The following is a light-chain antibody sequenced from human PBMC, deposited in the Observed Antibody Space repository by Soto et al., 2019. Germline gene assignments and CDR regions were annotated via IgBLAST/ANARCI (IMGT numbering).Light chain of an antibody. V-gene: IGKV3-20*01. J-gene: IGKJ1*01. CDR2: GAS. CDR3: QQYGNSPQT. Sequence: EIVLTQSPGTLSLSPGERATLSCRASQSVSSNYVAWYQQKPGQAPRLLIYGASSRATGIPDRFSGNGSGTDFTLTISRLEPEAFAMYYCQQYGNSPQTFGQGTKVEIK. CDR1: QSVSSNY.